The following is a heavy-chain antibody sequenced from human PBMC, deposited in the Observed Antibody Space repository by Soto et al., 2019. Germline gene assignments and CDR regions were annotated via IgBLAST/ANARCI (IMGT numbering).Heavy chain of an antibody. J-gene: IGHJ6*02. CDR3: SIRTRIATLGYYYGVDV. Sequence: GESLKISCKGSGYSFTSYWIGWVRQMPGKGLEWMGIIYPGDSDTRYSPSIKGQVTISADKSISTAYLQWSSLKASDTAIYYCSIRTRIATLGYYYGVDVWGQGTTVTVSS. CDR1: GYSFTSYW. D-gene: IGHD6-13*01. CDR2: IYPGDSDT. V-gene: IGHV5-51*01.